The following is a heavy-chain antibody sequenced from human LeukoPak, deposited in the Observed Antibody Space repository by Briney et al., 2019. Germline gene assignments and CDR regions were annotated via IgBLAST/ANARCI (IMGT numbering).Heavy chain of an antibody. Sequence: GGSLRLSCAASGFTFSSYSMNWVRQAPGKGLEWVSSISTSSSYIYYADSVKGRFTTSRDNAENSLYLQMHSLRVEDTALYYCARDDNWNDKPFDFWGQGTLVTVSS. CDR2: ISTSSSYI. J-gene: IGHJ4*02. CDR3: ARDDNWNDKPFDF. D-gene: IGHD1-20*01. V-gene: IGHV3-21*01. CDR1: GFTFSSYS.